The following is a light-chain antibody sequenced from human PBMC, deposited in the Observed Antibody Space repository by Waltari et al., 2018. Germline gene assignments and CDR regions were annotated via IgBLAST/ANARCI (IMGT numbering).Light chain of an antibody. CDR2: AAS. CDR3: QQANTNTFPPT. CDR1: QTINNH. J-gene: IGKJ1*01. V-gene: IGKV1-39*01. Sequence: DIQRTQSPPSRSPSVGHRITITCRPSQTINNHLNWYQQKAGKAPKLLIYAASSLQSGVPSRFSGSGSGTHFTLTISSLQPEDFATYYCQQANTNTFPPTFGQGTKVEIK.